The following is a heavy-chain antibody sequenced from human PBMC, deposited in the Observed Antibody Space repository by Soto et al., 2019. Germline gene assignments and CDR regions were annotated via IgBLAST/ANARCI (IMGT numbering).Heavy chain of an antibody. Sequence: GESLKISCKGSGYSCTSYWIGWVRQMPGKGLEWMGIIYPGDSDTRYSPSFQGQVTISADKSISTAYLQWSSLKASDTAMYYCARQTFYGSGFIDYYYGMDVWGQGTTVTVSS. D-gene: IGHD3-10*01. V-gene: IGHV5-51*01. J-gene: IGHJ6*02. CDR2: IYPGDSDT. CDR3: ARQTFYGSGFIDYYYGMDV. CDR1: GYSCTSYW.